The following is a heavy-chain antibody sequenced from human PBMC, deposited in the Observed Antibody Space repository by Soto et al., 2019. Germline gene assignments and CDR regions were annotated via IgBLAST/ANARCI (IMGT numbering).Heavy chain of an antibody. CDR1: GYTFTHHG. V-gene: IGHV1-18*01. Sequence: QVQLVQSGTEVKKPGASVKISCMASGYTFTHHGISWVRQAPGQGPEWMGWISCYNGDTKYAQNVQGRVTPTTDTSATTAYMELRSLRSDDTAVYYCARDPSNTSGRYQFFDFWGQGTLVAVSS. D-gene: IGHD2-15*01. CDR2: ISCYNGDT. J-gene: IGHJ4*02. CDR3: ARDPSNTSGRYQFFDF.